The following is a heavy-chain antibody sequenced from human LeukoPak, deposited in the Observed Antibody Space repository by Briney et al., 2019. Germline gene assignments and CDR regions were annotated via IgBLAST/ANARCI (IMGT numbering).Heavy chain of an antibody. CDR3: AFLWSGYYGYYFDY. D-gene: IGHD3-3*01. Sequence: SGGSLRLSCAASGFTVSSNYMSWVRQAPGKGLEWVSVIYSGGSTYYADSVKGRFTISRDNSKNTLYLQMNSLRAEDTAVYYCAFLWSGYYGYYFDYWGQGTLVTVSS. CDR1: GFTVSSNY. CDR2: IYSGGST. J-gene: IGHJ4*02. V-gene: IGHV3-53*01.